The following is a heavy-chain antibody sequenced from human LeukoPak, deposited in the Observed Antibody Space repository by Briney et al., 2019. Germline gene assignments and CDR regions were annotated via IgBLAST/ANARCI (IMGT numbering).Heavy chain of an antibody. Sequence: SETLSLTCTVSGSSISSSSYYWGWIRQPPGKGLEWIGSIYYSGSTYYNPSLKSRVTISVDTSKNQFSLKLSSVTAADTAVYYCARQSMIEGIIDYWGQGTLVTVSS. CDR2: IYYSGST. CDR1: GSSISSSSYY. D-gene: IGHD3-22*01. CDR3: ARQSMIEGIIDY. J-gene: IGHJ4*02. V-gene: IGHV4-39*01.